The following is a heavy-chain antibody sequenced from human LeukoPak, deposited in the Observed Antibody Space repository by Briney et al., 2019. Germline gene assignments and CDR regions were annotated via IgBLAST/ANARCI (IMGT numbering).Heavy chain of an antibody. V-gene: IGHV1-8*01. J-gene: IGHJ3*02. CDR3: ARTREWELLVDAFDI. D-gene: IGHD1-26*01. CDR2: MNPNSGNT. Sequence: ASVKVSCKASGYTLTSYDINWVRQATGQGLEWMGWMNPNSGNTGYAQRFQGRVTMTRNTSISTAYMELSSLRSEDTAVYYCARTREWELLVDAFDIWGQGTMVTVSS. CDR1: GYTLTSYD.